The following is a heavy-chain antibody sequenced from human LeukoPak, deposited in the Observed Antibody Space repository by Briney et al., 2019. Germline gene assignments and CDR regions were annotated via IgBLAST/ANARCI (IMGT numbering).Heavy chain of an antibody. CDR3: ARVLFSGYGGPYYYGMDV. V-gene: IGHV3-30*04. CDR2: ISYDGRNK. D-gene: IGHD5-12*01. CDR1: GFTFISYA. J-gene: IGHJ6*02. Sequence: GRSLRLSCAASGFTFISYAMHWVRQAPGKGLEWVAVISYDGRNKYYADSVKGRFTISRDNSTNTLSLQMNSLRAEDTAVYYCARVLFSGYGGPYYYGMDVWGQGTTVTVSS.